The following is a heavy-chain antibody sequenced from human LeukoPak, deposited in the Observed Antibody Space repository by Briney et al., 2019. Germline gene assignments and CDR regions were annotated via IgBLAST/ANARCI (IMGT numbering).Heavy chain of an antibody. Sequence: SETLSLTCTVSGGSISSYYWSWIRQPPGKGLEWIGYIYTSGSTNYNPSLKSRVTISVDTSKNQFSPKLSSVTAADTAVYYCARQRYSGSYFHYWGQGTLVTVSS. CDR2: IYTSGST. D-gene: IGHD1-26*01. J-gene: IGHJ4*02. CDR3: ARQRYSGSYFHY. V-gene: IGHV4-4*09. CDR1: GGSISSYY.